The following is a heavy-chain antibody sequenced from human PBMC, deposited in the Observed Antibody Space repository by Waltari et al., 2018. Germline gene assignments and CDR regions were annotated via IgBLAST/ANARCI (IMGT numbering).Heavy chain of an antibody. V-gene: IGHV1-69-2*01. CDR1: GYTFTDYY. D-gene: IGHD1-26*01. CDR3: ATALVGATNYYYYGMDV. CDR2: VDPEDGET. Sequence: EVQLVQSGAEVKKPGATVKISCKVSGYTFTDYYMHWVQQAPGKGLEWMGLVDPEDGETIYAGKFQGRVTITADTSIDTAYMELSSLRSEDTAVYYCATALVGATNYYYYGMDVWGQGTTVTVSS. J-gene: IGHJ6*02.